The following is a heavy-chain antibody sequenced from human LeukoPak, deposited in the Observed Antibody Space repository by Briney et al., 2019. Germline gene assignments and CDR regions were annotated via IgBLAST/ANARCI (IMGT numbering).Heavy chain of an antibody. CDR3: ARPGVGSGRYGAFDI. V-gene: IGHV4-61*02. D-gene: IGHD5-18*01. Sequence: SETLSLTCTVSGGSISSGSYYWSWIRQPAGKGLEWIGRIYTSGNTNYNPSLKSRVTISVDTSKNQFSLKLSSVTAADTAVYYCARPGVGSGRYGAFDIWGQGTMVTVSS. J-gene: IGHJ3*02. CDR2: IYTSGNT. CDR1: GGSISSGSYY.